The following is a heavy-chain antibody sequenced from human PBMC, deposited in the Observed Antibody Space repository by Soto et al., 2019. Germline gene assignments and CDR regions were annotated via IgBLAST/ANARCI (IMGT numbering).Heavy chain of an antibody. J-gene: IGHJ4*02. CDR2: INAGNGNT. V-gene: IGHV1-3*05. Sequence: QVQLVQSGAEEKKPGASVKVSCKASGYTFTGYAMHWVRQAPGQRLEWMGWINAGNGNTKYSQKFQGRVTITRDTPASTAYMELSSLRSEDTAVYYCAGAVAVPADFDYWGQGTLVTVSS. CDR1: GYTFTGYA. CDR3: AGAVAVPADFDY. D-gene: IGHD6-19*01.